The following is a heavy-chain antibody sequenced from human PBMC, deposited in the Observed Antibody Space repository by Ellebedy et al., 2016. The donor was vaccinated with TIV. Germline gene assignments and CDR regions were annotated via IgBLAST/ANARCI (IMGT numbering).Heavy chain of an antibody. CDR1: GFTFNNYA. CDR3: AKGRGGGTDSSAPRYYFDY. CDR2: ISHTGTRT. D-gene: IGHD3-22*01. J-gene: IGHJ4*02. V-gene: IGHV3-23*01. Sequence: PGGSLRLSCAASGFTFNNYAMGWVRQAPGKGLEWVSTISHTGTRTYYANSVEGRFIISRDSSKRTLYLQMNSLRAEDTAVYYCAKGRGGGTDSSAPRYYFDYWGLGTLVTVSS.